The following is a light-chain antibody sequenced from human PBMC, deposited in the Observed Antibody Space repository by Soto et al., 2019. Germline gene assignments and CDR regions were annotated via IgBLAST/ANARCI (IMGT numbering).Light chain of an antibody. V-gene: IGKV3-15*01. CDR2: AAS. CDR3: QQYNSWPVT. J-gene: IGKJ4*01. Sequence: EIVMTQSPATLSVSPGERVTFSCRASQSVTSNLPWYQHKPGQAPRLLISAASTGATGIPARFSGSGSGTEFTLTINSLQSEDFAIYYCQQYNSWPVTFGGGTKVDIK. CDR1: QSVTSN.